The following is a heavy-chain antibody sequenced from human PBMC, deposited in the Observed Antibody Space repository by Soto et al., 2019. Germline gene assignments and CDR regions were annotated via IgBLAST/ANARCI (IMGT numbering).Heavy chain of an antibody. J-gene: IGHJ4*02. Sequence: PGGSLRLSCAASGFTFSSYAMSWVRQAPGKGLEWVSAISGSGGSTYYADSVKGRFTISRDNSKNTLYLQMNSLRAEDTAVYYCATDLHYYDSSGSPGYWGQGTLVTVSS. CDR3: ATDLHYYDSSGSPGY. D-gene: IGHD3-22*01. CDR2: ISGSGGST. CDR1: GFTFSSYA. V-gene: IGHV3-23*01.